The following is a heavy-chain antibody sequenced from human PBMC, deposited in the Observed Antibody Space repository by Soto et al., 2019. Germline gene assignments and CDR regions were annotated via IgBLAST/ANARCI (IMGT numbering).Heavy chain of an antibody. J-gene: IGHJ6*02. CDR2: ISGSGGNT. CDR3: AKFESTSSFHYLYGLDV. CDR1: TFAFTSFA. Sequence: EVQLLESGGGLVQPGGSLRLSCAGSTFAFTSFAMSWVRQAPGKGLEWVADISGSGGNTYYADSVKGRFTISRDNSKYTLYLEMNSLRAEDTALYYCAKFESTSSFHYLYGLDVWGRGTTVIVSS. V-gene: IGHV3-23*01. D-gene: IGHD6-6*01.